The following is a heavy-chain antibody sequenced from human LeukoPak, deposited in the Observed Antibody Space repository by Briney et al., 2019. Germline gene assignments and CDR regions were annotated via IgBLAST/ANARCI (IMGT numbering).Heavy chain of an antibody. V-gene: IGHV4-61*02. D-gene: IGHD2-2*02. CDR2: IYTSGST. Sequence: SDTLSLTCTVSGSISSSNFYWGWIRQPAGKGLEWIGRIYTSGSTNYNPSLKSRATISVDTSKNQFSLKLSSVTAADTAVYYCARTRAPQLLYRDRGDYWGQGTLVTVSS. CDR3: ARTRAPQLLYRDRGDY. CDR1: GSISSSNFY. J-gene: IGHJ4*02.